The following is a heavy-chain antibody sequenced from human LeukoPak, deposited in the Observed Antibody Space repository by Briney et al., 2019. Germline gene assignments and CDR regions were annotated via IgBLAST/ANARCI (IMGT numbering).Heavy chain of an antibody. V-gene: IGHV1-69*13. Sequence: SVKVSCKASGGTFSSYAISWVRQAPGQGLEWMGGIIPIFGTANYAQKFQGRVTITADESTSTAYMELSSLRSEDTAMYYCARVAYSSSFLYYFDYWGQGTLVTVSS. D-gene: IGHD6-6*01. CDR2: IIPIFGTA. CDR3: ARVAYSSSFLYYFDY. CDR1: GGTFSSYA. J-gene: IGHJ4*02.